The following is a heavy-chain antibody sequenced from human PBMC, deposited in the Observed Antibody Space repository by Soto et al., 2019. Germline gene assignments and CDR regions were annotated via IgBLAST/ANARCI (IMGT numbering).Heavy chain of an antibody. CDR3: ARLSSGYSYYYGLDV. CDR2: IDPSDSYT. CDR1: GYSITTYW. D-gene: IGHD3-22*01. V-gene: IGHV5-10-1*01. J-gene: IGHJ6*02. Sequence: GESLKISCKGSGYSITTYWISWVRQMPGKGLEWMGRIDPSDSYTNYSPSFQGHVTISADKSISTAYLQWSSLKASDTAMYYCARLSSGYSYYYGLDVWGQGTTVTVSS.